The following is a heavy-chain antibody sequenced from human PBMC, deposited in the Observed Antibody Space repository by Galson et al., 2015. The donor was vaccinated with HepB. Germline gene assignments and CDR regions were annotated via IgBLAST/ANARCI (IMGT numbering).Heavy chain of an antibody. CDR1: GFTFSNAW. D-gene: IGHD6-19*01. Sequence: SLRLSCAASGFTFSNAWMSWVRQAPGKGLEWVGHIKSKTDGGTTDYTAPVKGRFTISKDDSKNTLYLQMNGLETEDTAVYYCTTGSSGWYTAYAFDIWGQGTMVTVSS. V-gene: IGHV3-15*01. CDR3: TTGSSGWYTAYAFDI. CDR2: IKSKTDGGTT. J-gene: IGHJ3*02.